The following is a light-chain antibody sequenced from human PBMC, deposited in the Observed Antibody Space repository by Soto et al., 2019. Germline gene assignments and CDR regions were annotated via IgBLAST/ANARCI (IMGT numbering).Light chain of an antibody. V-gene: IGKV1-33*01. CDR1: QRISSW. CDR3: QHYENPPT. J-gene: IGKJ1*01. Sequence: IPITHSAATLSPSLGDSIAPSCRASQRISSWLAWYQQKPGTAPKLLIDAACNLEAGVPSRCRGSGSGTDFTFTISRLQHDDIATYYRQHYENPPTFGQGTRVDIK. CDR2: AAC.